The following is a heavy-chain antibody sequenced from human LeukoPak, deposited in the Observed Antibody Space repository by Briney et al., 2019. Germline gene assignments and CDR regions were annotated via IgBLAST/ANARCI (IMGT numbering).Heavy chain of an antibody. J-gene: IGHJ4*02. CDR3: ARDGPSIAADFDC. CDR1: GFTFSDYY. CDR2: ISSSGSTI. D-gene: IGHD6-6*01. V-gene: IGHV3-11*04. Sequence: GGSLRLSCAASGFTFSDYYMSWIRQAPGKGLEWVSYISSSGSTIYYADSVKGRFTISRDNAKNSLYLQMNSLRAEDSAVYYCARDGPSIAADFDCWGQGTLVTVSS.